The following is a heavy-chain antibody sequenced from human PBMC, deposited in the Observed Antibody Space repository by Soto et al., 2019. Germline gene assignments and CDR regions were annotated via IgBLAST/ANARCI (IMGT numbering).Heavy chain of an antibody. V-gene: IGHV4-34*01. J-gene: IGHJ5*02. D-gene: IGHD3-3*01. CDR3: ARAPLYYDFWSGPNGWFDP. Sequence: SETRSLTCAVYGGSFSGYYWSWIRGPPGKWLEWIGVINHSGSTNYNPSLQSRVTISVDTSKNQFSLKLSSVTAADTAVYYCARAPLYYDFWSGPNGWFDPWGQGTLVTVS. CDR1: GGSFSGYY. CDR2: INHSGST.